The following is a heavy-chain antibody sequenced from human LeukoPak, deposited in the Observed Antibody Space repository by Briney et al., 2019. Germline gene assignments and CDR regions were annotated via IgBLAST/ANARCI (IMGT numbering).Heavy chain of an antibody. Sequence: PSETLSLTCTVSGGSISSRTYYWGWIRQPPGKGLEWIGTIYYSGTTYYNPSLKSRVTISLDTSKNQFSLKLSSVTAADTAIYYCAREFSSSSTVYYYYYMDVWGKGTTVTVSS. CDR3: AREFSSSSTVYYYYYMDV. CDR2: IYYSGTT. CDR1: GGSISSRTYY. J-gene: IGHJ6*03. D-gene: IGHD6-13*01. V-gene: IGHV4-39*07.